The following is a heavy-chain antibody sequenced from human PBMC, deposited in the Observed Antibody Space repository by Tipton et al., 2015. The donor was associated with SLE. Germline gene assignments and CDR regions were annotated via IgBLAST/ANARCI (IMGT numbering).Heavy chain of an antibody. CDR3: ASSYSSYYFSYFFDF. J-gene: IGHJ4*02. CDR1: GDSISSRSYY. CDR2: INYCGST. Sequence: TLSLTCTVSGDSISSRSYYWGWIRQPPEKGMEWIGNINYCGSTDYNPSLKSRVTMSVDTSKNQFSLRLSSVTAADTAVYYCASSYSSYYFSYFFDFWGQGTLVTVSA. D-gene: IGHD6-19*01. V-gene: IGHV4-39*07.